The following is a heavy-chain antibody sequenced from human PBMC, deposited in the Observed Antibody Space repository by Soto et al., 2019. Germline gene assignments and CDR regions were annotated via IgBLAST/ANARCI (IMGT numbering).Heavy chain of an antibody. CDR3: ARYSSGWYYFDY. CDR2: IYYSGST. Sequence: SETLSLTCTVSGGSISSYYWSWIRQPPGKGLEWIGYIYYSGSTNYNPSLKSRVTISVDTSKNQFSLKLSSVTAADTAVYYCARYSSGWYYFDYWGQGTLVTVSS. D-gene: IGHD6-19*01. V-gene: IGHV4-59*08. CDR1: GGSISSYY. J-gene: IGHJ4*02.